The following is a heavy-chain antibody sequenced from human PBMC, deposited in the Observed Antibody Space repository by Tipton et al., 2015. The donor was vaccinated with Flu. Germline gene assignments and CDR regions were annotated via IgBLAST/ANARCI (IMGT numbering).Heavy chain of an antibody. CDR3: ARGWGIAAAGHRGWFDP. CDR1: GGSVSSGSYY. CDR2: IYYSGSI. D-gene: IGHD6-13*01. J-gene: IGHJ5*02. V-gene: IGHV4-61*01. Sequence: TLSLTCTVSGGSVSSGSYYWSWIRQPPGKGLEWIGYIYYSGSINYNPSLKSRVTISVDTSKNQFSLKLSSVTAADTAVYYCARGWGIAAAGHRGWFDPWGQGTLVTVSS.